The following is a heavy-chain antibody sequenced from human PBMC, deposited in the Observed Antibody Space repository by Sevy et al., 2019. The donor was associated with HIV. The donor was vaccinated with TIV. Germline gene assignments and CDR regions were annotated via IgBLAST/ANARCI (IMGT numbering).Heavy chain of an antibody. D-gene: IGHD2-15*01. CDR1: GGSISSSSYY. CDR2: IYSSGST. Sequence: SETLSLTCTVSGGSISSSSYYWGWIRPPPGKGLEWLGSIYSSGSTYYNPSLKSRVTISVDTSKNQFSLKLSSVTAADTAVYYCATNGCSGGSCYSGWFDPWGQGTLVTVSS. CDR3: ATNGCSGGSCYSGWFDP. V-gene: IGHV4-39*01. J-gene: IGHJ5*02.